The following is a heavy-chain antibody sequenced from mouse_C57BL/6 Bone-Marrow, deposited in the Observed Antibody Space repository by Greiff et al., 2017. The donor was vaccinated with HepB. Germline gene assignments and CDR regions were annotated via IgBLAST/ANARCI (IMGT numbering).Heavy chain of an antibody. Sequence: RVESGAELVRPGSSVKLSCKDSYFAFMASAMHWVKQRPGHGLEWIGSFTMYSDATEYSENFKGKATLTANTSPSTAYMELSSLTSEDSAVYYSARGGRGYAMDYWGQGTSVTVSS. J-gene: IGHJ4*01. CDR1: YFAFMASA. V-gene: IGHV1-49*01. CDR2: FTMYSDAT. D-gene: IGHD3-3*01. CDR3: ARGGRGYAMDY.